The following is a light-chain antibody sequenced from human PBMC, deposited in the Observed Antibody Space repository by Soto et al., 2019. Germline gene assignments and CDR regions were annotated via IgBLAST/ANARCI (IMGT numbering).Light chain of an antibody. Sequence: EIVMTQSPATLSVSPGERATLSCRASQSVSSSLAWYQQKPGQAPRLLIYGASTRATGIPARFSGSGSGTEFTLTISSLQSEDFAVYYCQQYSNWPPVCTFGQGTKLDIK. V-gene: IGKV3-15*01. CDR2: GAS. J-gene: IGKJ2*02. CDR3: QQYSNWPPVCT. CDR1: QSVSSS.